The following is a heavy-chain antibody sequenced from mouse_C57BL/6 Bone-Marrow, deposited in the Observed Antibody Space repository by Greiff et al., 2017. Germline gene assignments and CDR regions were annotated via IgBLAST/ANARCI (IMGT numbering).Heavy chain of an antibody. D-gene: IGHD1-1*01. CDR2: ISDGGSYT. J-gene: IGHJ4*01. Sequence: EVQLVESGGGLVKPGGSLKLSCAASGFTFSSYAMSWVRQTPEKRLEWVATISDGGSYTYYPDNVKGRFTISRDNAKNNLYLQMSHLKSEDTTMYYCAREEITAVVASYAMDYWGQGTSVTVTS. V-gene: IGHV5-4*01. CDR3: AREEITAVVASYAMDY. CDR1: GFTFSSYA.